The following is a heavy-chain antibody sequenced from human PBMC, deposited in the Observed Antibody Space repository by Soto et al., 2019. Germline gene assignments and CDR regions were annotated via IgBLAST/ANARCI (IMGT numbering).Heavy chain of an antibody. J-gene: IGHJ3*02. CDR2: INHSGST. CDR1: GGSFSGYY. D-gene: IGHD3-22*01. V-gene: IGHV4-34*01. Sequence: QVQLQQWGAGLLKPSETLSLTCAVYGGSFSGYYWSWIRQPPGKGLEWIGEINHSGSTNYNPSLKSRVTISVDTSKNQFSLKLSSVTAADTAVYYCARGLRWHYYDSSGYLSDAFDIWGQGTMVTVSS. CDR3: ARGLRWHYYDSSGYLSDAFDI.